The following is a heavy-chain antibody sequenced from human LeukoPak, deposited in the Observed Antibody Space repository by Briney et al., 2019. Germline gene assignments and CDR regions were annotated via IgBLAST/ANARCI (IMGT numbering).Heavy chain of an antibody. V-gene: IGHV3-30*04. CDR3: ARVSIGRSEWPKCDY. CDR1: GFTFSSYA. Sequence: PGGSLRLSCAASGFTFSSYAMHWVRQAPGKGLEWVAVISYDGSNKYYADSVKGRFTISRDNSKNTLYLQMNSLRAEDTAVYYCARVSIGRSEWPKCDYWGQGTLVTVSS. CDR2: ISYDGSNK. D-gene: IGHD3-3*01. J-gene: IGHJ4*02.